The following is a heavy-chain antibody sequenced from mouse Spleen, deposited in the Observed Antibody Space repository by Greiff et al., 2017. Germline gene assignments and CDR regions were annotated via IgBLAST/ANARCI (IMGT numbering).Heavy chain of an antibody. CDR3: ARHGEDRRCFDY. CDR2: ISSGGSYT. J-gene: IGHJ2*01. V-gene: IGHV5-6*01. CDR1: GFTFSSYG. Sequence: EVKLMESGGDLVKPGGSLKLSCAASGFTFSSYGMSWVRQTPDKRLEWVGTISSGGSYTYYPDSVKGTFTISRDNAKNTLYLKMSSLKSEDTSMYYCARHGEDRRCFDYWGQGTTLTVSS.